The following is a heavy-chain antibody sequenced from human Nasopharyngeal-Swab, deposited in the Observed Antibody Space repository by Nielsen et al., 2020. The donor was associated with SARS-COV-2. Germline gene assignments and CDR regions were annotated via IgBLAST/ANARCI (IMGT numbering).Heavy chain of an antibody. V-gene: IGHV3-23*01. CDR3: ARREGFCSGGTCYLDY. CDR2: ISGSGGST. Sequence: GGSLRLSCAASGFTFSSYAMSWVRQAPGKGLGWVSAISGSGGSTYYADSVKGRFTISRDNAKNTLYLQMNSLRAEDTAVYYCARREGFCSGGTCYLDYWGQGTLVTVSS. CDR1: GFTFSSYA. J-gene: IGHJ4*02. D-gene: IGHD2-15*01.